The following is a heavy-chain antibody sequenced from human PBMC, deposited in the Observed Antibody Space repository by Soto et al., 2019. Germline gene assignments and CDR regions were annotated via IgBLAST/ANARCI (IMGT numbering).Heavy chain of an antibody. D-gene: IGHD3-10*01. CDR1: GFTFSSYG. CDR2: ISYDGSNK. J-gene: IGHJ4*02. CDR3: AKDERFGELAAGLDY. Sequence: GGSLRLSCAASGFTFSSYGMHWVRQAPGKGLEWVAVISYDGSNKYYAGSVKGRFTISRDNSKNTLYLQMNSLRAEDTAVYYCAKDERFGELAAGLDYWGQGTLVTVSS. V-gene: IGHV3-30*18.